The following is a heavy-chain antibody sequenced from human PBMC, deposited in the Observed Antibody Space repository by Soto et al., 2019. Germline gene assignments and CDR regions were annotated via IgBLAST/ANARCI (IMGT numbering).Heavy chain of an antibody. Sequence: SVKVSCKASAGTLNNYAINWVRQAPGQGLEWVGGILPVSAPPDYAQKFQGRVSITADHSTGTVYMELSRLKSDDTAVYFCATDSNYDVSNSFWGQGTLVTVSS. CDR2: ILPVSAPP. D-gene: IGHD3-3*01. V-gene: IGHV1-69*13. CDR1: AGTLNNYA. CDR3: ATDSNYDVSNSF. J-gene: IGHJ4*02.